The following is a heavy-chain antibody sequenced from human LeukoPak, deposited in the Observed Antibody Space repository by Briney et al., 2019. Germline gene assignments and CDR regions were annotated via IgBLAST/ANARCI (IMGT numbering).Heavy chain of an antibody. CDR3: ARQHHLYSSSWYGLGYFDY. CDR2: ISAYNGNT. Sequence: ASVKVSCKASGYTFTSYGISWVRQAPGQGLEWMGWISAYNGNTSYAQKLQGRVTMTTDTSTSTAYMELRSLRSDDTAVYYCARQHHLYSSSWYGLGYFDYWGQGTLVTVSS. CDR1: GYTFTSYG. J-gene: IGHJ4*02. D-gene: IGHD6-13*01. V-gene: IGHV1-18*01.